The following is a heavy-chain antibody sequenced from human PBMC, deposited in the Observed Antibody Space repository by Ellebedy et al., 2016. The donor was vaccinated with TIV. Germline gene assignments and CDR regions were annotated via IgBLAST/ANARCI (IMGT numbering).Heavy chain of an antibody. D-gene: IGHD2-15*01. CDR1: GFSLTTREEA. J-gene: IGHJ4*02. CDR3: AHRKGGYFDY. Sequence: SGPTLVKPTQTLTLTCTFSGFSLTTREEAVGWIRQPPGKALEWLALIYSHGERRYSPSLKSSFTITKDTSKNQVVFTMTNMDPVDTATYYCAHRKGGYFDYWGQGTLVTVSS. V-gene: IGHV2-5*01. CDR2: IYSHGER.